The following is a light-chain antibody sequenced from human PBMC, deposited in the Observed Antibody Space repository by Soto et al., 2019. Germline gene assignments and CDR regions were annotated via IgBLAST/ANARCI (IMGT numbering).Light chain of an antibody. Sequence: QSVLTQPASGSGSLGQSITSSCTGSSNDVGLYNYVSWYQQHPGKAPKLVISDVTNRPSGVSDRLSGSKSGHTASLTISGLQAEDEADYYCSSYTISATLFGRGTKLTV. V-gene: IGLV2-14*03. CDR1: SNDVGLYNY. J-gene: IGLJ2*01. CDR2: DVT. CDR3: SSYTISATL.